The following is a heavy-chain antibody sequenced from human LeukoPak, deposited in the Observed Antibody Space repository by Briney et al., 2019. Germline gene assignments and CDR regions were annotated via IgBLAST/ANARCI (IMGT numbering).Heavy chain of an antibody. D-gene: IGHD3-16*01. CDR3: ARAGDYVWGSYWIGRVDY. J-gene: IGHJ4*02. CDR1: GFTFSSYA. V-gene: IGHV3-23*01. CDR2: ISGSGGST. Sequence: EGSLRLSCAASGFTFSSYAMSWVRQAPGKGLEWVSAISGSGGSTYYADSVKGRFTISRDNAKNSLYLQMNSLRAEDTAVYYCARAGDYVWGSYWIGRVDYWGQGTLVTVSS.